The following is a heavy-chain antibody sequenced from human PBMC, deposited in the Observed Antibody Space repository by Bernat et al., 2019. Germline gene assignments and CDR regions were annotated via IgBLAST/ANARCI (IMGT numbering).Heavy chain of an antibody. CDR2: IYHYGTT. CDR3: ARQSLVSARSRLAWFDP. D-gene: IGHD1-26*01. Sequence: QLQLQEWGPGLVKPSETLSLTCIVSDDSISSTSNYWAWIRQVPGEGLEWIGSIYHYGTTYYNASLKSRVTISIDSTKRQFSPKLSSVSAADTAVYHCARQSLVSARSRLAWFDPWGQGTLVTVSS. J-gene: IGHJ5*02. CDR1: DDSISSTSNY. V-gene: IGHV4-39*01.